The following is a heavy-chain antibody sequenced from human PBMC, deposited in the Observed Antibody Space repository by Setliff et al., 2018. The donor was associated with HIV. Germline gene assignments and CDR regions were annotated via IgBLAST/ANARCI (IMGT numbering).Heavy chain of an antibody. J-gene: IGHJ4*02. D-gene: IGHD5-18*01. V-gene: IGHV3-74*03. CDR3: AKGFRPVDTALVSGPTY. Sequence: GGSLRLSCAASGFTFSSYGMHWVRQAPGKGLVWVSRINSDGTSTTYADSAKGRFIISRDNSQNTLYLQMNSLRADDTAIYYCAKGFRPVDTALVSGPTYWGQGIRVTVSS. CDR1: GFTFSSYG. CDR2: INSDGTST.